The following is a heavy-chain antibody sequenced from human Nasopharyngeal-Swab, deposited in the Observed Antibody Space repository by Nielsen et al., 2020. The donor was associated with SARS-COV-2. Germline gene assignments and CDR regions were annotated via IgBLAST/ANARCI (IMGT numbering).Heavy chain of an antibody. V-gene: IGHV4-4*02. D-gene: IGHD6-6*01. CDR2: IYHSGST. Sequence: VGPAPGKGLEWIGEIYHSGSTNYNPSLKSRVTISVDKSKNQFSLKLSSVTAADTAVYYCARGSAYSSSPLFDYWGQGTLVTVSS. J-gene: IGHJ4*02. CDR3: ARGSAYSSSPLFDY.